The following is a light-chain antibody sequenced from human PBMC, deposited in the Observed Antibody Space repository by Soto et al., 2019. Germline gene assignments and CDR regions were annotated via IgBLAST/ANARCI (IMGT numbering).Light chain of an antibody. CDR1: QSVLYSSNNKNY. CDR3: QQYYSPPHT. Sequence: DIVMTQSPDSLAVSLGERVTINCKSSQSVLYSSNNKNYLTWYQKKPGQPPRVLVYWASTRESGVPDRFSGSGSGTDFTLTISSLQAEDVAVYYCQQYYSPPHTFGQGTKLEIK. J-gene: IGKJ2*01. CDR2: WAS. V-gene: IGKV4-1*01.